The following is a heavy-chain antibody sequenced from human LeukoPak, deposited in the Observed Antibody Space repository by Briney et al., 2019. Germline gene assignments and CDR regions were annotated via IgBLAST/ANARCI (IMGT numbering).Heavy chain of an antibody. D-gene: IGHD6-13*01. CDR2: IGWDDYTS. CDR1: GFTFSSYA. CDR3: VKDKGAAAAGTGTFDY. J-gene: IGHJ4*02. Sequence: PGGSLRLSCAASGFTFSSYAMSWVRQAPGKGLEWVSVIGWDDYTSYYGDSVKGRFTISRDTSKNSLYLQMNSLRAEDTALYYCVKDKGAAAAGTGTFDYWGQGTLVTVSS. V-gene: IGHV3-43D*03.